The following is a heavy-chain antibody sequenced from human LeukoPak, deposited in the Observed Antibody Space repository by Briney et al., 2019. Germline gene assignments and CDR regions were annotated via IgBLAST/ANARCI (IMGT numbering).Heavy chain of an antibody. CDR2: IYYSGST. J-gene: IGHJ4*02. V-gene: IGHV4-39*01. D-gene: IGHD4-11*01. Sequence: TSETLSLTCTVSGGSISSGDYYWGWIRQPPGKGLEWIGTIYYSGSTYYNPSLKSRVTISVDTSKNQFSLRLSSVTAADTAFYYCARTVRTTITTPRGQIDYWGQGTLVTVSS. CDR1: GGSISSGDYY. CDR3: ARTVRTTITTPRGQIDY.